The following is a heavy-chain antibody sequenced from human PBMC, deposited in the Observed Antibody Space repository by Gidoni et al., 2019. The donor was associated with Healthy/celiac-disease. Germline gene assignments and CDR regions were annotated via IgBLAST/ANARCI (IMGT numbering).Heavy chain of an antibody. J-gene: IGHJ5*02. CDR1: GGSISSSSYY. D-gene: IGHD2-8*02. Sequence: QLQLQESGPGLVKPSETLSLTCTVSGGSISSSSYYWGWIRQPPGKGLEWIGSIYYSGSTYYNPSLKSRVTISVDTSKNQFSLKLSSVTAADTAVYYCARPLGTGGVASNWFDPWGQGTLVTVSS. CDR2: IYYSGST. CDR3: ARPLGTGGVASNWFDP. V-gene: IGHV4-39*01.